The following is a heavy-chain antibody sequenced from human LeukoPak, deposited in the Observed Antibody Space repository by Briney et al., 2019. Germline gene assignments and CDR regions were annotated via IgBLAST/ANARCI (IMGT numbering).Heavy chain of an antibody. CDR3: ARDKDIVVVPAALPIEYYYGMDV. CDR1: GYTFTSYG. CDR2: ISAYNGNK. Sequence: ASVKVSCKASGYTFTSYGISWVRQAPGQGLEWMGWISAYNGNKNYAQKLQGRVTMTTDTSTSTAYMELRSLRSDDTAVYYCARDKDIVVVPAALPIEYYYGMDVWGQGTTVTVSS. J-gene: IGHJ6*02. D-gene: IGHD2-2*01. V-gene: IGHV1-18*01.